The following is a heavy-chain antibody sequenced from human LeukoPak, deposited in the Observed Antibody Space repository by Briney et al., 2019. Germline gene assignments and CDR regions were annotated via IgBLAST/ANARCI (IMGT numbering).Heavy chain of an antibody. Sequence: ASVKVSCKASGYTFTSYAIHWVRQAPGQGLKWMGWITPSGGTNYPQKFQGRVAITWDTSITTAYMDLSRLTSDDTAVYYCARDRYGDGFAHLDYWGQGALVTVPS. CDR3: ARDRYGDGFAHLDY. J-gene: IGHJ4*02. V-gene: IGHV1-2*02. CDR1: GYTFTSYA. CDR2: ITPSGGT. D-gene: IGHD5-24*01.